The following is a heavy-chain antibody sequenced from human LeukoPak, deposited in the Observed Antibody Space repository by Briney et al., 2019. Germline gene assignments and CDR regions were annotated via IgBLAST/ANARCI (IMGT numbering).Heavy chain of an antibody. D-gene: IGHD3-3*01. J-gene: IGHJ6*02. Sequence: PGGSLRLSCAASGFTFSSYGMHWVRQAPGKGLEWVAVISYDGSNKYYADSVKGRFTISRDNSKNTLYLQMNSLRAEDTAVYYCAKAFGGTTYYYGMDVWGQGTTVTVSS. CDR2: ISYDGSNK. V-gene: IGHV3-30*18. CDR1: GFTFSSYG. CDR3: AKAFGGTTYYYGMDV.